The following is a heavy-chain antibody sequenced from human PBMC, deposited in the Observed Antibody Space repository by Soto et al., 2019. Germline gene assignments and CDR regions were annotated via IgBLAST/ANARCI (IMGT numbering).Heavy chain of an antibody. V-gene: IGHV3-33*01. D-gene: IGHD1-7*01. Sequence: GGSLKLSCGLSGFTFSNYGIHWVRQAPGMVLDWVAVIWYDGNNKYYSESVKGRFTISRDNSKNTVFLEMSSLRAEDTAVYYCARGNYGASGIDYWGPGALVTVSS. J-gene: IGHJ4*02. CDR1: GFTFSNYG. CDR2: IWYDGNNK. CDR3: ARGNYGASGIDY.